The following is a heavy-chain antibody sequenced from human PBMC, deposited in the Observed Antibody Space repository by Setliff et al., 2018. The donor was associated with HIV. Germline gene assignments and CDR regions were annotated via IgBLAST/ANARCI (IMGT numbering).Heavy chain of an antibody. D-gene: IGHD6-19*01. CDR3: ARHFRYPGIAVASAFDI. V-gene: IGHV4-39*01. CDR2: LFYNGAT. CDR1: GGSISSDSYY. Sequence: PSETLSLTCTVSGGSISSDSYYWGWIRQPPGKGLESIGTLFYNGATYYSPSLKGRVIISVDTSKNQFSLRLTSVTAADTAVYYCARHFRYPGIAVASAFDIWGQGTMVTVSS. J-gene: IGHJ3*02.